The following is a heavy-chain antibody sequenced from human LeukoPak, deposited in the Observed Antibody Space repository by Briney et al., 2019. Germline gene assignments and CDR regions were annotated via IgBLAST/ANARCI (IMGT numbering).Heavy chain of an antibody. CDR3: ARSSSGFDY. Sequence: SETLSLTCTVSGGSISSSSYYWGWIRQPPGKGLEWIGSIYYGGSTYYNPSLKGRVTISVDTSKNQFALKLSSVTAADTAVYYCARSSSGFDYWGQGALVTVSS. V-gene: IGHV4-39*01. CDR2: IYYGGST. J-gene: IGHJ4*02. D-gene: IGHD3-22*01. CDR1: GGSISSSSYY.